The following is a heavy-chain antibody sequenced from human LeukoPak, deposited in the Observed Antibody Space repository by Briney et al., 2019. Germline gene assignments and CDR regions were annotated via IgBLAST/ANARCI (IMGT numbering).Heavy chain of an antibody. J-gene: IGHJ6*03. Sequence: PSETLSLTCAVYGGSFSGYYWSWIRQPPGKGLEWIGEINHSGSTNYNPSLKSRVTISVDTSKNQFSLKLSSVTAADTAVYYCARLGYSSSWYGVGGYYYYYMDVWGKGTTVTIS. CDR3: ARLGYSSSWYGVGGYYYYYMDV. D-gene: IGHD6-13*01. V-gene: IGHV4-34*01. CDR1: GGSFSGYY. CDR2: INHSGST.